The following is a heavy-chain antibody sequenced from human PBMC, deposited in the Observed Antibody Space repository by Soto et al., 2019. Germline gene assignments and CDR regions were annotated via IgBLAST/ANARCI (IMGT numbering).Heavy chain of an antibody. CDR2: ISAYNGNT. CDR3: ARDRGSYALDY. J-gene: IGHJ4*02. Sequence: QVQLVQSGAEVKKPGASVKVSCKASGYTFTSYGISWVRQAPGQGLEWMGWISAYNGNTKYAQKLQGRVTMTTDTSTTTAYIELRSMRSDDTDVCYCARDRGSYALDYWGQGTMVTVSS. V-gene: IGHV1-18*01. CDR1: GYTFTSYG. D-gene: IGHD2-15*01.